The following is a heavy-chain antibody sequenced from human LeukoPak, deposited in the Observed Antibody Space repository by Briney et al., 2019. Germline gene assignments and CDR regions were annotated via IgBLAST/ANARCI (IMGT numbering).Heavy chain of an antibody. CDR3: ARWRRLDY. CDR1: GYSFTSFW. V-gene: IGHV5-10-1*01. CDR2: IDPSDSYT. Sequence: GESLKISCKGSGYSFTSFWIGWVRQMPGKGAEWMGRIDPSDSYTNYSPSFQGHVTISADKSISTAYLQWSSLKASDTAIYYCARWRRLDYWGQGTLVTVSP. J-gene: IGHJ4*02.